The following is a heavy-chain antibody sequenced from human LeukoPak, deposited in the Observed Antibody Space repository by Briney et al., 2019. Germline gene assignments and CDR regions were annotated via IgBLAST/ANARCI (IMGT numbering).Heavy chain of an antibody. J-gene: IGHJ6*03. CDR2: ISGSGGST. Sequence: GGSLRLSCAASGFTFSSYGMSWVRQAPGKGLEWVAAISGSGGSTYYADSVKGRFTISRDNSKNTLYLQMNSLRAEDTAVYYCARALYSGYTYYYYYMDVWGKGTTVTISS. V-gene: IGHV3-23*01. D-gene: IGHD5-12*01. CDR3: ARALYSGYTYYYYYMDV. CDR1: GFTFSSYG.